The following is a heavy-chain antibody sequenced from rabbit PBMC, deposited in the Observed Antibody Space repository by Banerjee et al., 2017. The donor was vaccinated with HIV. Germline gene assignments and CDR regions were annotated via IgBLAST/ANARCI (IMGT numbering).Heavy chain of an antibody. CDR1: GFSFSSGYD. CDR3: ARGGVGTTYPYGGMDL. Sequence: QSLEESGGGLVQPEGSLTLTCTASGFSFSSGYDMCWVRQAPGKGLEWIACIDTGSRGYTWYASWAKGRFTISKTSSTTVTLQMTSLTAADTATYFCARGGVGTTYPYGGMDLWGPGTLVTVS. CDR2: IDTGSRGYT. J-gene: IGHJ6*01. V-gene: IGHV1S40*01. D-gene: IGHD8-1*01.